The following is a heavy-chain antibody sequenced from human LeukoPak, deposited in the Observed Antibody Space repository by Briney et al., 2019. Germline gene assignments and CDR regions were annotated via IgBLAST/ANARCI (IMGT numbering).Heavy chain of an antibody. CDR2: ISGDGRNK. D-gene: IGHD4-11*01. CDR3: AREDYGNYYFDY. CDR1: GFIFNDYT. Sequence: GGSLRLSCAASGFIFNDYTIYWVRQAPGKGLGWVAGISGDGRNKYYADSVKGRFTISRDNSKKTLYLQVNSLRAEDTPLYSCAREDYGNYYFDYWGQGTLVTVSS. V-gene: IGHV3-30*04. J-gene: IGHJ4*02.